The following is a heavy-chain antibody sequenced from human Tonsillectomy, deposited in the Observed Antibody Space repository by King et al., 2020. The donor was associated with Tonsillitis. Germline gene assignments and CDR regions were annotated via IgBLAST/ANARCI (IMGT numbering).Heavy chain of an antibody. CDR1: GFSFSSYW. CDR2: INSDGSGT. V-gene: IGHV3-74*01. Sequence: VQLVESGGTLVQPGGSLRLSCAASGFSFSSYWIHWVRQAPGMGLVWVSRINSDGSGTIYADSVKGRFTTSRDNAKSTLYLQMNSLRDEDTAVYYCARGGDYHAFDIWGQGTVVTVSA. D-gene: IGHD4-17*01. J-gene: IGHJ3*02. CDR3: ARGGDYHAFDI.